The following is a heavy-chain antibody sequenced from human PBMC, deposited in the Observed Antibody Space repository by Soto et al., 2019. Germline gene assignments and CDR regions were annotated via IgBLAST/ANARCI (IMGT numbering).Heavy chain of an antibody. CDR2: INHSGST. D-gene: IGHD5-18*01. CDR1: GGSFSGYY. CDR3: ARARIQLWLSTYYYYYGMDV. Sequence: SETLSLTCAVYGGSFSGYYWSWIRQPPGKGLEWIGEINHSGSTNYNPSLKSRVTISVDTSKNQFSLKLSSVTAADTAVYYCARARIQLWLSTYYYYYGMDVWGQGTTVTVSS. J-gene: IGHJ6*02. V-gene: IGHV4-34*01.